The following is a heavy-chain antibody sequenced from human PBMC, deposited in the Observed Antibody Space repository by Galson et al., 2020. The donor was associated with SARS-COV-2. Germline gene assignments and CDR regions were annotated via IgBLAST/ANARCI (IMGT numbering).Heavy chain of an antibody. CDR2: ISAYNGNT. CDR3: ARDFTENDILTGYYLNWFDP. J-gene: IGHJ5*02. V-gene: IGHV1-18*01. Sequence: ASVKVSCKASGYTFTSYSISWVRQAPGQGLEWMGWISAYNGNTNYAQKLQGRVTMTTDTSTSTAYMELRSLRSDDTAVYYCARDFTENDILTGYYLNWFDPWGQGTLVTVSS. CDR1: GYTFTSYS. D-gene: IGHD3-9*01.